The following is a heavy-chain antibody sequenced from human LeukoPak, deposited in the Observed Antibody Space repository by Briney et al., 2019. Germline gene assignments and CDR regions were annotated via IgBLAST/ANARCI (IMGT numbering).Heavy chain of an antibody. D-gene: IGHD3-9*01. CDR3: ARDFTYDILTGSPDWFDP. CDR1: GGSISNYF. CDR2: IYTSGST. J-gene: IGHJ5*02. V-gene: IGHV4-4*07. Sequence: SETLSLTCTVSGGSISNYFWSWIRQPAGKGLEWIGRIYTSGSTNYNPSLKSRVTMSVDTSKNQFSLKLSSVTAADTAVYYCARDFTYDILTGSPDWFDPWGQGTLVAVSS.